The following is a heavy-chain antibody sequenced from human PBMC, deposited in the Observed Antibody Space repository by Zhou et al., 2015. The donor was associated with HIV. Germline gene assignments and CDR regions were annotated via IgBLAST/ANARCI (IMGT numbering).Heavy chain of an antibody. Sequence: QVQLVQSGAEVKKPGSSVKVSCKASGGTFSSYAISWVRQAPGQGLEWMGGIIPIFGTANYAQKFQGRVTITADESTSTAYMELSSLRSEDTAVYYCARARPQVVPAATSYWYFDLWGLAPWSLSPQ. D-gene: IGHD2-2*01. V-gene: IGHV1-69*01. CDR1: GGTFSSYA. J-gene: IGHJ2*01. CDR2: IIPIFGTA. CDR3: ARARPQVVPAATSYWYFDL.